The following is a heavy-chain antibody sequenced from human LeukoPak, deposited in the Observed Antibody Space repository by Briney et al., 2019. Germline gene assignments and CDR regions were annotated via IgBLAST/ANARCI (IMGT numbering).Heavy chain of an antibody. D-gene: IGHD2-15*01. Sequence: GGSPGLSCAASGFTFSSYAMSWVRQAPGKGLEWVSAISGSGGSTYYADSVKGRFTISRDNSKNTLYLQMNSLRAEDTAVYYCAKVPPRGYCSGGSCYYFDYWGQGTLVTVSS. CDR2: ISGSGGST. V-gene: IGHV3-23*01. CDR3: AKVPPRGYCSGGSCYYFDY. CDR1: GFTFSSYA. J-gene: IGHJ4*02.